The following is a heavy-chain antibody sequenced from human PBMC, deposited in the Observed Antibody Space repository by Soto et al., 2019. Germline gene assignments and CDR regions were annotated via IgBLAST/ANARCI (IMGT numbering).Heavy chain of an antibody. CDR1: GFTFSRYW. J-gene: IGHJ6*02. Sequence: GGSLRLSCAPSGFTFSRYWMHWVRQAPGKGLVWVSRMNEDGGTTDYADSVKGRFTISRDNAKNTLYLQMNSLRVEDTAVYYCASDLSGRADVWGQGTTVTVSS. CDR3: ASDLSGRADV. D-gene: IGHD3-10*01. V-gene: IGHV3-74*01. CDR2: MNEDGGTT.